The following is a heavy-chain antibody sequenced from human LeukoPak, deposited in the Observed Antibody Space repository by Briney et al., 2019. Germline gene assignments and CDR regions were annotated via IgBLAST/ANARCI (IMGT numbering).Heavy chain of an antibody. D-gene: IGHD3-22*01. J-gene: IGHJ3*01. CDR3: ARAVHYYDSLGAAFDL. V-gene: IGHV3-66*01. CDR1: GLTVSSNY. CDR2: IYSGGST. Sequence: GGSLRLSGAASGLTVSSNYMSWVRQAPGKGLEWASVIYSGGSTYYADSVKGRFTISRDNSKNTLYLQMNSLRAEDTAVYYCARAVHYYDSLGAAFDLWGQGTMVTVSS.